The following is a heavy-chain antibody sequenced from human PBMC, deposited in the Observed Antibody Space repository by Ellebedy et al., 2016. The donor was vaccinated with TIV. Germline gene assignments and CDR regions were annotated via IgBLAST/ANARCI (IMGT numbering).Heavy chain of an antibody. CDR2: VYTGDSDSSA. Sequence: GESLKISCKGSGYDFTSYWIGWVRQMPGKGLEWMGRVYTGDSDSSARYSPSFQDQVTISVDKSISTAYLQLSSLKASDTAMYYCARASLGWFGPWGQGTLVTVSS. CDR3: ARASLGWFGP. CDR1: GYDFTSYW. J-gene: IGHJ5*02. V-gene: IGHV5-51*01.